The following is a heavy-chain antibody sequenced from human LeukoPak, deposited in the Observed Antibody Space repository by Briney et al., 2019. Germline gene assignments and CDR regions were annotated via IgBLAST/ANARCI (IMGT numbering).Heavy chain of an antibody. CDR1: GGSISSYY. Sequence: PSETLSLTCTVSGGSISSYYWSWIRQPPGKGLEWIGFIYYTGSTNYNASLKSRVTISVDTSKNQFSLKLTSVNAADTAVYYCATSPRRALADWFVPWGQGTLVTVSS. J-gene: IGHJ5*02. CDR3: ATSPRRALADWFVP. D-gene: IGHD2-15*01. V-gene: IGHV4-59*01. CDR2: IYYTGST.